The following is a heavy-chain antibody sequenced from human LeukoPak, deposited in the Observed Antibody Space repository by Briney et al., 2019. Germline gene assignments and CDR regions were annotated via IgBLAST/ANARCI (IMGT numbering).Heavy chain of an antibody. J-gene: IGHJ4*02. Sequence: ASVKVSCKASGYPFTSYGISWVRQAPGQGLEWMGWISAHNGYTNYAQKLQGRVTMTTDTSTSTVYMELRSLTSDDTAVYYCARDMTYEVDYWGQGTLSPSPQ. CDR2: ISAHNGYT. CDR3: ARDMTYEVDY. D-gene: IGHD5-12*01. V-gene: IGHV1-18*01. CDR1: GYPFTSYG.